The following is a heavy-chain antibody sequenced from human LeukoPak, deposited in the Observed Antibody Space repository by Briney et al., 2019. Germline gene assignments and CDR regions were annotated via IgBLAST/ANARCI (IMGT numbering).Heavy chain of an antibody. CDR1: GFTFDAYA. V-gene: IGHV3-43*02. CDR3: ATWAFYHSLDV. D-gene: IGHD1-26*01. Sequence: PGGSLRLSCEASGFTFDAYAMHWVRQAPGKGLEWVSLINKDGSATYYADSMKGRFTISRDNSKNSLYLQMNSLRSEDTALYYCATWAFYHSLDVWGQGTTVTVSS. CDR2: INKDGSAT. J-gene: IGHJ6*02.